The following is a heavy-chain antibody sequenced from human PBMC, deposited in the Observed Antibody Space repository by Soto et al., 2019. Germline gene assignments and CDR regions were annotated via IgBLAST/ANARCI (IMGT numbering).Heavy chain of an antibody. D-gene: IGHD6-13*01. CDR3: ARGVAAAGTGDRYYFDY. Sequence: QVQLVQSGAEVKKPGSSVKVSCKASGGTFSSYAISWVRQAHGQGLEWMGGIIPIFGTANYAQKFQGRVTITADESTSTAYMELSSLRSEDTAVYYCARGVAAAGTGDRYYFDYWGQGTLVSVSS. CDR2: IIPIFGTA. J-gene: IGHJ4*02. CDR1: GGTFSSYA. V-gene: IGHV1-69*01.